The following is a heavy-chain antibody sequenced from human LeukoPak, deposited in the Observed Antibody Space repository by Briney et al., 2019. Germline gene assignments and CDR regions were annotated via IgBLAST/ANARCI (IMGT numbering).Heavy chain of an antibody. V-gene: IGHV3-48*04. J-gene: IGHJ4*02. Sequence: GRSLRLSCAASGFTFSSYSMNWVRQAPGKGLEWVSYISSSSSTIYYADSVKGRFTISRDNAKNSLYLQMNSLRAEDTAVYYCARETDYYSSSCFDYWGQGTLVTVSS. D-gene: IGHD6-13*01. CDR3: ARETDYYSSSCFDY. CDR2: ISSSSSTI. CDR1: GFTFSSYS.